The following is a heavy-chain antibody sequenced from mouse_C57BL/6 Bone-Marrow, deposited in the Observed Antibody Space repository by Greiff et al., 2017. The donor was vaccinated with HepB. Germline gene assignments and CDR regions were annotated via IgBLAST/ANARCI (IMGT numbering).Heavy chain of an antibody. CDR3: ARWRWLLPYAMDY. CDR2: IYPGDGDT. J-gene: IGHJ4*01. CDR1: GYAFSSYW. Sequence: QVQLQQSGAELVKPGASVKISCKASGYAFSSYWMNWVKQRPGKGLEWIGQIYPGDGDTNYNGKFKGKATLTADKSSSTAYMQLSSLTSEDSAVYFCARWRWLLPYAMDYWGQGTSVTVSS. V-gene: IGHV1-80*01. D-gene: IGHD2-3*01.